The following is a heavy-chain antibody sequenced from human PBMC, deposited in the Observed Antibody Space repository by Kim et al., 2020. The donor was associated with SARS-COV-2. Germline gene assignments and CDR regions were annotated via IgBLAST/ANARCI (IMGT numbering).Heavy chain of an antibody. V-gene: IGHV4-34*01. J-gene: IGHJ4*01. CDR1: GGSFSGYY. D-gene: IGHD3-10*01. Sequence: SETLSLTCAVYGGSFSGYYWSWIRQPPGKGLEWIGEINHSGSTNYNPSLKSRVTISVDTSKNQFSLKLSSVTTADTAVYYCARRRTRNNYLNRPGGFDY. CDR2: INHSGST. CDR3: ARRRTRNNYLNRPGGFDY.